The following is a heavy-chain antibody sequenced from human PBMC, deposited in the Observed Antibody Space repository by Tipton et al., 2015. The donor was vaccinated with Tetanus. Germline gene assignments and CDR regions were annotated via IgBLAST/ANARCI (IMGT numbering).Heavy chain of an antibody. CDR2: INHSGNT. J-gene: IGHJ4*02. CDR3: VRAPYSSPGKYYFDY. V-gene: IGHV4-34*01. D-gene: IGHD4-11*01. Sequence: TLSLTCAVYGASFSDYYWSWIRQAPGKGLEWIGEINHSGNTNHNPSLKSRVTLSVDTSKNQFSLKLSSVTAADTAVYYCVRAPYSSPGKYYFDYWGQGTLVTVSS. CDR1: GASFSDYY.